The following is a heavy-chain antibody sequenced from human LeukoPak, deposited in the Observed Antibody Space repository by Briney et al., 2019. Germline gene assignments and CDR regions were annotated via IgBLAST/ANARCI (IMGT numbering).Heavy chain of an antibody. CDR1: GFTFSDYS. CDR3: ARDTSLDP. Sequence: GGSLRLSCAASGFTFSDYSMNWVRQAPGKGLQWVSYISSSSTIYYADSVKGRFTISRDNAKNSLYLQMNSLRAEDTAVYYCARDTSLDPWGQGTLVTVSS. J-gene: IGHJ5*02. V-gene: IGHV3-69-1*02. CDR2: ISSSSTI.